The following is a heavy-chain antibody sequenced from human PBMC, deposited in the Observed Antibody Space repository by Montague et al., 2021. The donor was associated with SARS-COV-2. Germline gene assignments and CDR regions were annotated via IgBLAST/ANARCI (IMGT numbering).Heavy chain of an antibody. D-gene: IGHD3-16*01. Sequence: SLRLSCSASGFIFSSYAMSWVRQAPGKGLEWVSPISGSGTSTSDADSVKGRFTTSRDNSKNTLYLQMNSLGAEDTALYYCAEGGRGRGSSGGAGFDYWGQGTLVTVSS. CDR3: AEGGRGRGSSGGAGFDY. CDR2: ISGSGTST. J-gene: IGHJ4*01. CDR1: GFIFSSYA. V-gene: IGHV3-23*01.